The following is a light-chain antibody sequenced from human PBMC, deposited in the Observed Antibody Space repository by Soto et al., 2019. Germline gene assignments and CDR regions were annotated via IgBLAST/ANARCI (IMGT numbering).Light chain of an antibody. Sequence: DIQMTQSPSSLSASVGDRVTITCQASQDISNYLNCYQQNPGKAPKLLIYDASNLETGVPSRFSGSGSGTDVTFTISSLQPEDIATYYCQQYDNRPITFGQGTRLEIK. CDR1: QDISNY. V-gene: IGKV1-33*01. J-gene: IGKJ5*01. CDR2: DAS. CDR3: QQYDNRPIT.